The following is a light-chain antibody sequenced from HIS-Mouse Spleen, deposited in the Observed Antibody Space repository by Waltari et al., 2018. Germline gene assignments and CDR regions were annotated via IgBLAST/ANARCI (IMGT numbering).Light chain of an antibody. V-gene: IGLV1-40*01. CDR1: SSNIGAGYD. CDR3: QSYDSSLSAHYV. J-gene: IGLJ1*01. Sequence: QSVLTQPPSVSGAPGQRVTISCTGSSSNIGAGYDVHWYQQLPGTAPKLLIYGKRNRPSGVPDRVSGSKSGTSASLAITGLQAEDEADYYCQSYDSSLSAHYVFGTGTKVTVL. CDR2: GKR.